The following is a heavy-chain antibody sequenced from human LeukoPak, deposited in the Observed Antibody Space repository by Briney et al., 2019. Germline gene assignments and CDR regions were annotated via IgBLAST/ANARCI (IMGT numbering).Heavy chain of an antibody. V-gene: IGHV1-46*01. CDR2: INPSGGST. CDR3: ARGGYCSSTSCQGDAFDI. D-gene: IGHD2-2*01. Sequence: ASVKVSCKASGYTFTSYDINWVRQAPGQGLEWMGIINPSGGSTSYAQKFQGRVTMTRDMSTSAVYMELSSLRSEDTAVYYCARGGYCSSTSCQGDAFDIWGQGTMVTVSS. CDR1: GYTFTSYD. J-gene: IGHJ3*02.